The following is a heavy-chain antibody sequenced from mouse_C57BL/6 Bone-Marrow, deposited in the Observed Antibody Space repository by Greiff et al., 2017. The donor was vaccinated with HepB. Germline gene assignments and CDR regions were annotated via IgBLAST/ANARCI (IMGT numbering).Heavy chain of an antibody. CDR2: IDPSDSYT. CDR3: ARSYSNYPFAY. J-gene: IGHJ3*01. D-gene: IGHD2-5*01. CDR1: GYTFTSYW. V-gene: IGHV1-69*01. Sequence: QVQLQQPGAELVMPGASVKLSCKASGYTFTSYWMHWVKQRPGQGLEWIGEIDPSDSYTNYNQKFKGKSTLTVDKSSSTAYMQLSSLTSEDSAVYYCARSYSNYPFAYWGQGTLVTVSA.